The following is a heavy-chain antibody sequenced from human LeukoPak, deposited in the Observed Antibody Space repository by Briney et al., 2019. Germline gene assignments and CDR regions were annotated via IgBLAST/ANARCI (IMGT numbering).Heavy chain of an antibody. CDR3: AREYSSGHSLGVMFDY. D-gene: IGHD6-19*01. CDR2: IYYSGST. Sequence: SETLSLTCTVSGGSISSSSYYWGWIRQPPGKGLEWIGSIYYSGSTYYNPSLKSRVTISVDTSKNQFSLKLCSVTAADTAVYYCAREYSSGHSLGVMFDYWGQGTLVTVSS. CDR1: GGSISSSSYY. V-gene: IGHV4-39*07. J-gene: IGHJ4*02.